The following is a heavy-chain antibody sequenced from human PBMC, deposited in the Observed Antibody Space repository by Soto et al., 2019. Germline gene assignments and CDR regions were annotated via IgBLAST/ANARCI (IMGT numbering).Heavy chain of an antibody. CDR2: MNANSGNT. D-gene: IGHD4-17*01. CDR3: SRRTTPTTGAFDI. CDR1: GYNFTSYD. V-gene: IGHV1-8*01. Sequence: GSVKVSCKASGYNFTSYDINWLRRDIGQGGEGMGWMNANSGNTGYAQKSQRSVTMTRTTNTSTAYMQLSSLLSAYKAVNYCSRRTTPTTGAFDIWGQGTMVTVSS. J-gene: IGHJ3*02.